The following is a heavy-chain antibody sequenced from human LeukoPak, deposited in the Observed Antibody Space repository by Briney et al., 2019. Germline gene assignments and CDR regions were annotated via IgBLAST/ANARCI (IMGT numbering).Heavy chain of an antibody. CDR1: GFTFSSYA. CDR3: AKDSNYYDSSGYYY. J-gene: IGHJ4*02. V-gene: IGHV3-23*01. D-gene: IGHD3-22*01. CDR2: ISGSGGST. Sequence: GGSLRLSCAASGFTFSSYAMSWVRQAPGKGLEWVSAISGSGGSTHYADSVKGRFTISRDNSKNTLYLQMNSLRAEDTAVYYCAKDSNYYDSSGYYYWGQGTLVTVSS.